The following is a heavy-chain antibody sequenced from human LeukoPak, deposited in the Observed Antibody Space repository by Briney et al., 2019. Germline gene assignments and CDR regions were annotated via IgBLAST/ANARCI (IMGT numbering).Heavy chain of an antibody. V-gene: IGHV1-24*01. J-gene: IGHJ4*02. Sequence: GASVKVSCKVSGYTLTELSMHWVRQAPGEGLEWMGGFDPEDGETIYAQKFQGRVTMTEDTSTDTAYMELSSLRSEDTAVYYCATAPRIESSWYPSSPDYWGQGTLVTVSS. D-gene: IGHD6-13*01. CDR3: ATAPRIESSWYPSSPDY. CDR2: FDPEDGET. CDR1: GYTLTELS.